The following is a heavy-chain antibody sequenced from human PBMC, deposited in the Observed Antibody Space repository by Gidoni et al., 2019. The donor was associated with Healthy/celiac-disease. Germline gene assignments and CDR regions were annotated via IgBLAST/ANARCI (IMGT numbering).Heavy chain of an antibody. D-gene: IGHD3-3*01. Sequence: QVQLQESGPGLVKPSQHLSLTCTVSGGSIHSGGYDWSWIRQHPGKGLEWIGYIYYSGSTYYNPSRKSRVTISVDTSKNQFFLKLSSVTAADTAVYYCASTSRGYYDFWRGYCDYWGQGTLVTVSS. CDR3: ASTSRGYYDFWRGYCDY. V-gene: IGHV4-31*03. CDR2: IYYSGST. CDR1: GGSIHSGGYD. J-gene: IGHJ4*02.